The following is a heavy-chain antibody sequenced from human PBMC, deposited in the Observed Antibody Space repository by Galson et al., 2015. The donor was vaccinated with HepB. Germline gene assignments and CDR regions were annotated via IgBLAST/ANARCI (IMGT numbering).Heavy chain of an antibody. CDR1: GYTFTSYA. V-gene: IGHV1-3*01. CDR3: ARADIVVVPAATPLYYMDV. Sequence: SVKVSCKASGYTFTSYAMHWVRQAPGQRLEWMGWISAGNGNTKYSQKFQGRVTITRDTSASTAYMELSSLRSEDTAVYYCARADIVVVPAATPLYYMDVWGKGTTVTVSS. CDR2: ISAGNGNT. J-gene: IGHJ6*03. D-gene: IGHD2-2*01.